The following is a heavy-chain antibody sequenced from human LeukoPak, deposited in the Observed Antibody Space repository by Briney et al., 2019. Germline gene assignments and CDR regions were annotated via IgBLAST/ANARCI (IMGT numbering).Heavy chain of an antibody. V-gene: IGHV3-30*18. Sequence: GGSLRLSCAASGVSFSGYGMHWVRQAPGKGLEWVAVISYDGSNKYYADSVRGRFTISRDNSKNTLYLQINSLRAEDTAVYYCAKVKDAAYSSGSYGAGPYYYGMDVWGQGTTVTVSS. CDR2: ISYDGSNK. CDR3: AKVKDAAYSSGSYGAGPYYYGMDV. J-gene: IGHJ6*02. CDR1: GVSFSGYG. D-gene: IGHD6-19*01.